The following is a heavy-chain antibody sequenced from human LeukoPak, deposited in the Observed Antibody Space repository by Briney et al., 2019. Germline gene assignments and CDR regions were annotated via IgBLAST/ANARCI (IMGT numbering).Heavy chain of an antibody. Sequence: PGGSLRLSCAASGFTFSSYSMNWVRQASGKGLEWVSSISSSSSYIYYADSVKGRFTISRDNAKNSLHLQMNSLRAEDTAVYYCARDMRDYMDYYYSSMDVWGKGTTVTVSS. CDR1: GFTFSSYS. D-gene: IGHD4-11*01. CDR2: ISSSSSYI. V-gene: IGHV3-21*01. J-gene: IGHJ6*03. CDR3: ARDMRDYMDYYYSSMDV.